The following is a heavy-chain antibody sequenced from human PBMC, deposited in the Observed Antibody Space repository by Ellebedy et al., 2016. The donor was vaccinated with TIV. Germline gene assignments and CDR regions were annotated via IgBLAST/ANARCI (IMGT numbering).Heavy chain of an antibody. J-gene: IGHJ4*02. CDR1: GGSLSDYY. CDR3: ARVLRGGRYGDYFDY. V-gene: IGHV4-34*01. D-gene: IGHD3-3*01. CDR2: INHSGTT. Sequence: MPGGSLRLSCGVYGGSLSDYYWSWIRQPPGKGLEWIGEINHSGTTNYNPSLKSRVTISVDTSKNQFSLKLSSVTAADTAVYYCARVLRGGRYGDYFDYWGQGTLVTVSS.